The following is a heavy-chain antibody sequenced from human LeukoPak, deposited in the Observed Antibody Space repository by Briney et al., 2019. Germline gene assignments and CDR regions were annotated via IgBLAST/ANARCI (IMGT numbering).Heavy chain of an antibody. J-gene: IGHJ5*02. V-gene: IGHV3-30-3*01. CDR1: GVTFSSYA. CDR2: ISYDGSNK. Sequence: GRSLRLSCAASGVTFSSYAMHWVRQAPGKGLEWVAVISYDGSNKYYADSVKGRFTISRDNSKNTLYLQMNSLRAEDTAVYYCARDSPYSSSNWFDPWGQGTLVTVSS. D-gene: IGHD6-6*01. CDR3: ARDSPYSSSNWFDP.